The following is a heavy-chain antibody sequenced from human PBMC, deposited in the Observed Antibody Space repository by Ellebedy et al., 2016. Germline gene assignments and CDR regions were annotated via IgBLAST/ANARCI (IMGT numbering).Heavy chain of an antibody. V-gene: IGHV1-18*01. Sequence: ASVKVSCKTSGYTFTSYGISWVRQAPGQGLEWMGWISAYNVNTNYAQKLQGRVTMTTDTSTSTAYMELRSLRSDDTAVYYCAREFSALWFGESLSGMDVWGQGTTVTVSS. J-gene: IGHJ6*02. D-gene: IGHD3-10*01. CDR3: AREFSALWFGESLSGMDV. CDR1: GYTFTSYG. CDR2: ISAYNVNT.